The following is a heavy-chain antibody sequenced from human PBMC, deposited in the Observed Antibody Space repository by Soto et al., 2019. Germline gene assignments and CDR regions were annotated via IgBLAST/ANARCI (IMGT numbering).Heavy chain of an antibody. V-gene: IGHV3-23*01. CDR1: GFTFSNFA. D-gene: IGHD3-3*01. CDR3: ARALPEWLLAHYFDY. Sequence: GGSLRLSCVASGFTFSNFAMAWVRQAPGEGLEWVSAISGSGDDTFYADSMKGRFTISRDNSKDTLYLQINSLRAEDTAVYYCARALPEWLLAHYFDYWGQGTLVTVSS. J-gene: IGHJ4*02. CDR2: ISGSGDDT.